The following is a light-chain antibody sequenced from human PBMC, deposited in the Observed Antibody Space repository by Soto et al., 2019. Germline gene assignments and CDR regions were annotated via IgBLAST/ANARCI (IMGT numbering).Light chain of an antibody. CDR2: YDS. Sequence: SYELTQPPSVSVAPEKTTTITCGGNNIGDKRVHWYRQKSGQAPVLLISYDSDRPSGIRERFSGSNSGNTATLTISRVEAGDEADYYCQVWDIMTDNYVFGGGTKVTVL. V-gene: IGLV3-21*04. CDR3: QVWDIMTDNYV. J-gene: IGLJ1*01. CDR1: NIGDKR.